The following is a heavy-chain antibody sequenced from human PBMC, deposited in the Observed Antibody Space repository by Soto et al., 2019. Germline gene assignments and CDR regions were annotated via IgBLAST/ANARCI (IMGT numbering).Heavy chain of an antibody. Sequence: QVQIVQSGAEVKKPGASVKLSCKGSGYTFSYYNVHWVRQAPGQRLEWMGWIHADNGNAKYSQKFQGRVTITRAPSGNTAYMELSNLRSEDTAVYYCARELDYWYFDLWGRGTLVTVSS. J-gene: IGHJ2*01. D-gene: IGHD1-1*01. CDR3: ARELDYWYFDL. CDR1: GYTFSYYN. V-gene: IGHV1-3*01. CDR2: IHADNGNA.